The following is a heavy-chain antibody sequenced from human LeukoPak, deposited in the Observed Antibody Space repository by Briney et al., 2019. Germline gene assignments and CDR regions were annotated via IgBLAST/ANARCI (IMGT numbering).Heavy chain of an antibody. CDR3: AKPRTMTTGVGRYFDL. J-gene: IGHJ2*01. V-gene: IGHV3-23*01. D-gene: IGHD3-3*01. CDR2: ISGGGENT. Sequence: RSGGSLRLSCAASGSTFTSYAMSWIRQAPGKGLEWVSAISGGGENTYYADSVKGRFTISRDNSKNTLYLQMNSLRAEDTATYYCAKPRTMTTGVGRYFDLWGRGTLVTVSS. CDR1: GSTFTSYA.